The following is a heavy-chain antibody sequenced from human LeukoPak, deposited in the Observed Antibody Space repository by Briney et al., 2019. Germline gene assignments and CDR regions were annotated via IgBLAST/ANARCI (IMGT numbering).Heavy chain of an antibody. J-gene: IGHJ4*02. CDR3: ARPPRGGSHLDY. D-gene: IGHD1-26*01. V-gene: IGHV1-46*01. CDR1: GYTFTSFY. CDR2: INPSGGST. Sequence: ASVKVSCKASGYTFTSFYIHWVRQAPGQGLEWMGIINPSGGSTSYAQKFQGRVTITRDTSTSTVYMELSSLRSEDTAVYYCARPPRGGSHLDYWGQGTLVTVSS.